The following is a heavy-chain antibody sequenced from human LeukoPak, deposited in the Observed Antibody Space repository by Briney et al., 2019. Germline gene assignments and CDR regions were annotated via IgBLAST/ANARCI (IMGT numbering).Heavy chain of an antibody. D-gene: IGHD5-12*01. CDR1: GLTFSRYA. J-gene: IGHJ3*02. CDR2: ISGNGDST. Sequence: PGGSLRLSCVASGLTFSRYAMNWVRQAPGKGPEWVSAISGNGDSTYYADSVRGRFTVSRDNSKNTLYLQVNSLRAEDTAVYYCAKDQEEWLRFAAFDIWGQGTMVTVSS. V-gene: IGHV3-23*01. CDR3: AKDQEEWLRFAAFDI.